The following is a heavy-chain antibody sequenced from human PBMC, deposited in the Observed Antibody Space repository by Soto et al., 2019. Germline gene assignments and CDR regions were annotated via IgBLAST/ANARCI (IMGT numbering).Heavy chain of an antibody. D-gene: IGHD3-3*01. CDR2: IYYSGST. Sequence: SETLSLTCTVSGGSSSSSSYYWGWIRQPPGKGLEWIGSIYYSGSTYYNPSLKSRVTISVDTSKNQFSLKLSSVTAADTAVYYCARHVRFLEWLLTTFDYWGQGTLVTVSS. CDR3: ARHVRFLEWLLTTFDY. J-gene: IGHJ4*02. CDR1: GGSSSSSSYY. V-gene: IGHV4-39*01.